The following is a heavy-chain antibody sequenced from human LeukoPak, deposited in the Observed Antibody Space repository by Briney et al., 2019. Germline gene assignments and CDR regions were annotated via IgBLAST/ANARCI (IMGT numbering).Heavy chain of an antibody. D-gene: IGHD3-16*02. CDR2: IYDNDTT. J-gene: IGHJ5*02. V-gene: IGHV4-4*02. Sequence: SGTLSLTCAVSGDSLRSTNWWSWVRQPPGKGLEWIGEIYDNDTTNYNPSLKSRVTISIDKSKNQFSLKVTSVTAADTAVYFCARLYDYVWGNYRPRPGMDPWGQGALVTVSS. CDR3: ARLYDYVWGNYRPRPGMDP. CDR1: GDSLRSTNW.